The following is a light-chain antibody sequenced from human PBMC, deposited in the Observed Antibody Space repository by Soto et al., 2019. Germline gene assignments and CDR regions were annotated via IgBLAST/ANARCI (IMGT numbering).Light chain of an antibody. Sequence: QSVLTQPPSVSGAPGQRVTLSFTGSSSNIGAGYDVHWYQQFPGTAPKLLIYDNNKRPSGIPDRFSGSRSGTSATLDITGLQTGDEADYYCGTWDSSLSAVVFGGGTQLTVL. V-gene: IGLV1-51*01. CDR2: DNN. J-gene: IGLJ3*02. CDR1: SSNIGAGYD. CDR3: GTWDSSLSAVV.